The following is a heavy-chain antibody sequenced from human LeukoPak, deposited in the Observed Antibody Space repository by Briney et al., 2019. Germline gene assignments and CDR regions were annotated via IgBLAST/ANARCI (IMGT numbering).Heavy chain of an antibody. CDR1: GGSISSYF. J-gene: IGHJ4*02. CDR3: ARHYGSGSYPLDY. D-gene: IGHD3-10*01. CDR2: IYPSGNT. Sequence: KPSETLSLTCSVSGGSISSYFWSWIRQPAGKGLEWIGRIYPSGNTNYSPSLKSRVTISVDTSKNQFSLKLTSVTAADTAVYYCARHYGSGSYPLDYWGQGTLVTVSS. V-gene: IGHV4-4*07.